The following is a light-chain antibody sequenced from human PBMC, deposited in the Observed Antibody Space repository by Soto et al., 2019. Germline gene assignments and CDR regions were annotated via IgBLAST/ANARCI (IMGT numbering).Light chain of an antibody. J-gene: IGKJ1*01. V-gene: IGKV2-28*01. CDR3: MQALQTPWT. CDR2: LGS. CDR1: QSLRHSNGFNY. Sequence: DIVMTQSPLSLTVTPGEPASISCRSSQSLRHSNGFNYLDWYLQKPGQSPQVLIYLGSNRASGVPDRFSGSGSGTDFTLRISRVEAEDVGIYYCMQALQTPWTFGQGTKVDIK.